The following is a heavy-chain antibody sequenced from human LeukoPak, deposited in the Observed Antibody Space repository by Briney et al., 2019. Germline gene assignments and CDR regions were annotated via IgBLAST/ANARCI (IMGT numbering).Heavy chain of an antibody. CDR3: ARPWYYYDSSGYSGDWYFDL. Sequence: PSETLSLTCTVSGGSISSGDYYWSWIRQPPGKGLEWIGYIYYSGSTYYNPSLKSRVTISVDTSKNQFSLKLSSVTAADTAVYYCARPWYYYDSSGYSGDWYFDLWGRGTLVTVSS. CDR2: IYYSGST. D-gene: IGHD3-22*01. J-gene: IGHJ2*01. CDR1: GGSISSGDYY. V-gene: IGHV4-30-4*01.